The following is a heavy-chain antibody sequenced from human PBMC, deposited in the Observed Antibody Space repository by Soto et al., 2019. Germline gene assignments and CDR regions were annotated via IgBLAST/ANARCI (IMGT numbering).Heavy chain of an antibody. J-gene: IGHJ1*01. V-gene: IGHV1-69*01. CDR1: GGTFSSYA. Sequence: QVQLVQSGAEVKKPGSSVKVSCKASGGTFSSYAISWVRQAPGQGLEWMGGIIPIFGTANYAQKFQGRVTITADESTSTAYMELSSLRTEDTSVYYCAMDSSGYYTVWYFQHWGQGTVVTAFS. CDR3: AMDSSGYYTVWYFQH. CDR2: IIPIFGTA. D-gene: IGHD3-22*01.